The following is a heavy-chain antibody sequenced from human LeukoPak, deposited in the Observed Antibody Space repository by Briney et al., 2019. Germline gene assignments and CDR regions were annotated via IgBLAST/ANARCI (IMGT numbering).Heavy chain of an antibody. V-gene: IGHV4-34*01. CDR1: GVSFSGYY. D-gene: IGHD3-10*01. CDR2: INHSGST. J-gene: IGHJ4*02. Sequence: SETLSLTCAVYGVSFSGYYWSWIRQPPGKGLEWIGEINHSGSTNYNPSLKSRVTISVDTSKNQFSLKLSSVTAADTAVYYCARGSRLLWFGELLRFDYWGQGTLVTVSS. CDR3: ARGSRLLWFGELLRFDY.